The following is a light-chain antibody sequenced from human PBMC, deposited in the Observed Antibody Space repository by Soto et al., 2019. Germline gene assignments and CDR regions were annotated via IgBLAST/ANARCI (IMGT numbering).Light chain of an antibody. CDR2: SAS. CDR3: QQYSASPRT. J-gene: IGKJ1*01. CDR1: QSVSGNY. Sequence: EIVMTQSPATLSVSPGERATFSCRDSQSVSGNYLAWYHQKPGQAPRIIIHSASSRATGIPDRFSASWTGTDFTLTISRLEPEDVAVYYCQQYSASPRTFGQGTKVDIK. V-gene: IGKV3-20*01.